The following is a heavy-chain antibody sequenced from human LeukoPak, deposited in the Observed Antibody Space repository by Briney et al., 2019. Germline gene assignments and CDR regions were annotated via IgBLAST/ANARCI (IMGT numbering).Heavy chain of an antibody. V-gene: IGHV4-39*01. CDR3: ARHQLAPKEFDY. J-gene: IGHJ4*02. Sequence: PSETLSLTCTVSGGSISSSNYYWGWIRQPPGKGLEWIGTIYYGESTYYNPSLKSRVTISADTSQNQFSLKLSSVTAADTAVYYCARHQLAPKEFDYWGQGTLVTVSS. CDR2: IYYGEST. CDR1: GGSISSSNYY. D-gene: IGHD6-6*01.